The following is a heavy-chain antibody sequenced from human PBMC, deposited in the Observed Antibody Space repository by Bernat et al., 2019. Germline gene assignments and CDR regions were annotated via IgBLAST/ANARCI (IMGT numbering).Heavy chain of an antibody. V-gene: IGHV3-21*01. J-gene: IGHJ4*02. D-gene: IGHD3-10*01. CDR2: ISSSSSYL. Sequence: EVQLVESGGGLVKPGGSLRLSCAASGFTFSSYSMNWVRQAPGKGLEWVSSISSSSSYLYYADSVKRRFTISRDNAKNSLYLQMNSLRAEDTAVYYCARRGVRGVKAPSDYWGQGTLVTVSS. CDR3: ARRGVRGVKAPSDY. CDR1: GFTFSSYS.